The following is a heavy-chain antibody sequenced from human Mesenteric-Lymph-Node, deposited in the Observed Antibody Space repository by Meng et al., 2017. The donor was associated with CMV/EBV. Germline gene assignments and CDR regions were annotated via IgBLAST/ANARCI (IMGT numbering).Heavy chain of an antibody. Sequence: ASVKVSCKASGYTFTDSYIHWVRQAPGQGLEWMGWIHPYSGGTNYAQNFQGGVTMTSDTSISTAYMELSGLTSGDTAVYYCAREELGQLGEMGGGHWGQGTLVTVSS. CDR1: GYTFTDSY. CDR3: AREELGQLGEMGGGH. V-gene: IGHV1-2*02. D-gene: IGHD3-16*01. J-gene: IGHJ4*02. CDR2: IHPYSGGT.